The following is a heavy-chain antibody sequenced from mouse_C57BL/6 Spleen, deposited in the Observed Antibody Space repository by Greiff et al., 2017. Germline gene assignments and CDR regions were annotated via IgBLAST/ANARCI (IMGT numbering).Heavy chain of an antibody. Sequence: EVQLVESGGDLVKPGGSLKLSCAASGFTFSSYGMSWVRQTPDKRLEWVATISSGGSYTYYPDSVKGRFTLSRDNSKNTLYLHMSSLKSEDTAMYYCARRDYYCGRSEDYWGQGTTLTVSS. D-gene: IGHD1-1*01. CDR3: ARRDYYCGRSEDY. CDR1: GFTFSSYG. V-gene: IGHV5-6*01. CDR2: ISSGGSYT. J-gene: IGHJ2*01.